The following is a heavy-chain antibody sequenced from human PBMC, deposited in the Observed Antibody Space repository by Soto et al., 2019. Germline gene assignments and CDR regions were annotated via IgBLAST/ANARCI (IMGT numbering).Heavy chain of an antibody. CDR2: IWYDGSNK. D-gene: IGHD6-19*01. CDR1: GFSFSSYG. Sequence: PGGSLRLSCAASGFSFSSYGMHWVRQAPGKGLEWVAVIWYDGSNKYYADSVKGRFTISRDNSKNTLYLQMNSLRAEDTAVYYCARVGGYSSGWWHFDYWGQGTQVTVSS. V-gene: IGHV3-33*01. J-gene: IGHJ4*02. CDR3: ARVGGYSSGWWHFDY.